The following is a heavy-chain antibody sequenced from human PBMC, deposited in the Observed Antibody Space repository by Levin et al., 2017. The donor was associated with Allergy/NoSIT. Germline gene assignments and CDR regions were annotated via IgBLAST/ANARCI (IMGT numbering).Heavy chain of an antibody. J-gene: IGHJ4*02. CDR2: ISSSSSYI. V-gene: IGHV3-21*01. CDR1: GFTFSSYS. CDR3: ARESSRDGYRIDY. Sequence: ASVKVSCAASGFTFSSYSMNWVRQAPGKGLEWVSSISSSSSYIYYADSVKGRFTISRDNAKNSLYLQMNSLRAEDTAVYYCARESSRDGYRIDYWGQGTLVTVSS. D-gene: IGHD5-24*01.